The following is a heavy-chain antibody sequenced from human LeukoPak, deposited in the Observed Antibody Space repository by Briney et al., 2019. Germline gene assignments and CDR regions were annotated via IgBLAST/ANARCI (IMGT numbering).Heavy chain of an antibody. V-gene: IGHV3-49*04. CDR1: GFTFGDYA. CDR2: IRSKAYGGTT. D-gene: IGHD3-22*01. Sequence: PGRSLRLSCTASGFTFGDYAMSWVRQAPGKGLEWVGFIRSKAYGGTTEYAASVKGRFTTSRDDSKSIAYLQMNSLKTEDTAVYYCTRDLTNYYDSSGYPYYWGQGTLVTVSS. CDR3: TRDLTNYYDSSGYPYY. J-gene: IGHJ4*02.